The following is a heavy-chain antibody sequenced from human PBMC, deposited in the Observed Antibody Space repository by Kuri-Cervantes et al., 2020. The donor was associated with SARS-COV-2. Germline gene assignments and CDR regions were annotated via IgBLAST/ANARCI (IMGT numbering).Heavy chain of an antibody. CDR2: ISSSSSYI. Sequence: GGSLRLSCAASGFTFSSYSMNWVRQAPGKGLEWVSSISSSSSYIYYADSVKGRFTISRDNSQNTLYLHMKSLRSEETAMYYCAKDRVGVQDFWGQGTLVTVSS. D-gene: IGHD2-21*01. V-gene: IGHV3-21*01. CDR3: AKDRVGVQDF. J-gene: IGHJ4*02. CDR1: GFTFSSYS.